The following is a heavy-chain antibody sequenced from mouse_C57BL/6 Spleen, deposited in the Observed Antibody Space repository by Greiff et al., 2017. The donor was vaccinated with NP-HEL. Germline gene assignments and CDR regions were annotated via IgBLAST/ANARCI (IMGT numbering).Heavy chain of an antibody. J-gene: IGHJ3*01. Sequence: VQLQQSGPELVKPGASVKISCKASGYTFTDYYMNWVKQSHGKSLEWIGDINPNNGGTSYNQKFKGKATLTVDKSSSTAYMELRSLTSEDSAVYYCARQELGDGFAYWGQGTLLTVSA. CDR3: ARQELGDGFAY. V-gene: IGHV1-26*01. CDR2: INPNNGGT. D-gene: IGHD4-1*01. CDR1: GYTFTDYY.